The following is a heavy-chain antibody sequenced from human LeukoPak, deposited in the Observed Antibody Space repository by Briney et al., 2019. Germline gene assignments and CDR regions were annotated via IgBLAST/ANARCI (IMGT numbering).Heavy chain of an antibody. D-gene: IGHD7-27*01. CDR3: ARAPLTGGRIDY. Sequence: GASVKVSCKASGYTFTGYYMHWVRQAPGQGLEWMGWINPNSGGTNYAQKFQGRVTMTRDTAISTAYMELSSLRSEDTAVYYCARAPLTGGRIDYWGQGTLVTVSS. J-gene: IGHJ4*02. CDR1: GYTFTGYY. V-gene: IGHV1-2*02. CDR2: INPNSGGT.